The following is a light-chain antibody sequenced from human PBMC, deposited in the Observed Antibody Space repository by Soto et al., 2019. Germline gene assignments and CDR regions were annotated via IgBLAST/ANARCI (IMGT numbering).Light chain of an antibody. CDR2: AAS. CDR1: QSIGTY. J-gene: IGKJ5*01. Sequence: DIPMTQSPSSLSASVGDIVTITCRASQSIGTYLIWYQHKPGKAPNIMIYAASTLQSGVPSRFSGSGSGTDCTLTISSLQPEDVATYYCQQSYGTLITFGQGTRLEIK. CDR3: QQSYGTLIT. V-gene: IGKV1-39*01.